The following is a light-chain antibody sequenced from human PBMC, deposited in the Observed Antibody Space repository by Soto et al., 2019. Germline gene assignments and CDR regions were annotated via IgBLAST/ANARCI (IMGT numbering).Light chain of an antibody. CDR2: DAS. Sequence: DLPMTQSPSTLSASVGDRVTITCRASQSISSWLAWYQQKPGKAPKLLIYDASSLESGVPSRFSGSGSVTEFTLTISSLQPDDFAAYYCQQYNSYSFTFGPGTKVDIK. V-gene: IGKV1-5*01. CDR3: QQYNSYSFT. J-gene: IGKJ3*01. CDR1: QSISSW.